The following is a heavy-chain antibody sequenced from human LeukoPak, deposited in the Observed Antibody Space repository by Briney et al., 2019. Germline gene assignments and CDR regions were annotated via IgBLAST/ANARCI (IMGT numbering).Heavy chain of an antibody. CDR2: ISDDGSCA. J-gene: IGHJ4*02. CDR3: ARTVGRGSGGHFDY. CDR1: GLTYRNFY. V-gene: IGHV3-11*03. D-gene: IGHD5-12*01. Sequence: GGSLRLSCAASGLTYRNFYLSWVRQAPGKRLEWISYISDDGSCANYAACVRGRFTIYRDNSKMSLVLQIMSHRVGDTTVYYCARTVGRGSGGHFDYWGQGTLVTVSS.